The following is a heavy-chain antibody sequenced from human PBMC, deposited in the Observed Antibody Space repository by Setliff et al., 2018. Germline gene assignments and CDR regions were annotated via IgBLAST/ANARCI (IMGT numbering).Heavy chain of an antibody. D-gene: IGHD1-1*01. CDR2: IKQDGSEK. J-gene: IGHJ4*01. CDR1: GFTFSNYG. CDR3: ATDYLCRWWNGPLLYFDD. V-gene: IGHV3-7*03. Sequence: GGSLRLSCAASGFTFSNYGMSWVRQAPGKGLEWVANIKQDGSEKYYLDSVKGRFTISRDNAKNSLYLQMNDFRREDAAFYYCATDYLCRWWNGPLLYFDDWGPGVLVTVSS.